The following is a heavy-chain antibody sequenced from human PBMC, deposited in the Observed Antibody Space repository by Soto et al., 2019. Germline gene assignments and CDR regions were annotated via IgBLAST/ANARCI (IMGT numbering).Heavy chain of an antibody. J-gene: IGHJ4*02. CDR3: AKSLSAIPGDS. CDR2: ISGSGGST. V-gene: IGHV3-23*01. CDR1: GFTFSNYA. D-gene: IGHD2-2*01. Sequence: PGGSLRLSCAVSGFTFSNYAMGWVRQAPGKGLEWVSSISGSGGSTYYADSVKGRFTVSRDNSKNTLYLQMNSLRAEDTAVYHCAKSLSAIPGDSWGQGTLVTVSS.